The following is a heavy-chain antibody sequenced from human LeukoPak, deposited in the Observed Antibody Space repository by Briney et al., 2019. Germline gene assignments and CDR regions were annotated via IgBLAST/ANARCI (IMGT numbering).Heavy chain of an antibody. J-gene: IGHJ4*01. D-gene: IGHD2-8*01. CDR3: STDPRLLIY. CDR2: ISGSGSDI. CDR1: GFTFSSYW. V-gene: IGHV3-21*05. Sequence: GGSLRLSCAASGFTFSSYWMHWVRQGPGKGLEWLAYISGSGSDIYYADSVKGRFTISRDNAKNSLYLQMNSLRPDDTALYYCSTDPRLLIYWGHGTLVTVSS.